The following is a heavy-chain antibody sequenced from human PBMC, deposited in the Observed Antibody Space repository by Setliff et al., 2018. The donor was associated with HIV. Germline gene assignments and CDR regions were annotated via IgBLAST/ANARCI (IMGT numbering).Heavy chain of an antibody. Sequence: SVKVSCKASGGTFSDSAINWVRQAPGQGLEWMGRIIPVFGTANYAPKFPDRVTITADKSTSTAYLELSSLRSDDTAVYYRAKEVATTYYYRYMDVWGTG. CDR1: GGTFSDSA. CDR2: IIPVFGTA. CDR3: AKEVATTYYYRYMDV. D-gene: IGHD5-12*01. V-gene: IGHV1-69*06. J-gene: IGHJ6*03.